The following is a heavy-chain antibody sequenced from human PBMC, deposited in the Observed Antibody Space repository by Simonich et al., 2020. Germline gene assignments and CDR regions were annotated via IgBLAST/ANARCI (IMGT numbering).Heavy chain of an antibody. CDR1: GYSFTRYW. Sequence: EVQLVQSGAEVKKPGESLKISCKGSGYSFTRYWYGWVRQMPGKGLEWRGIVYPGNSYTRDTPSFQAQVTIAADKSISTAYLKWSSLKASDAAMYYCVRPDSGYDYFDYWGQGTLVTVSS. CDR2: VYPGNSYT. J-gene: IGHJ4*02. D-gene: IGHD5-12*01. V-gene: IGHV5-51*03. CDR3: VRPDSGYDYFDY.